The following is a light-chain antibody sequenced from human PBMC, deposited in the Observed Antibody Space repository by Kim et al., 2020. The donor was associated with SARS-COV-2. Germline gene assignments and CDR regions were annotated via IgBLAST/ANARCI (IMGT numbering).Light chain of an antibody. Sequence: EVVLTQSPGTLSLSPGERATLSCRASESVGSNLAWYQQKPGQAPRLLIFGASSRATGIPDRFSGSGSGTDFTLTISRLEPEDFAVYSCQQYGSSPRTFGQGTKLDI. CDR3: QQYGSSPRT. CDR2: GAS. J-gene: IGKJ2*01. CDR1: ESVGSN. V-gene: IGKV3-20*01.